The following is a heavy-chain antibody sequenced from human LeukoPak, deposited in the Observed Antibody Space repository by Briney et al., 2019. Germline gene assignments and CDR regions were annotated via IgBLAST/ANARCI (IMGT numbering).Heavy chain of an antibody. CDR1: GFTFASAW. J-gene: IGHJ4*02. V-gene: IGHV3-23*01. Sequence: GGSLRLSCAASGFTFASAWMGWVRNLPGRGLEWVSAISGDAHSTYYADSLKGRFTISRDNSKNTLYLQMNSVRAADTATYFCVKDAPLPFDFWGQGALVIVSS. CDR2: ISGDAHST. CDR3: VKDAPLPFDF.